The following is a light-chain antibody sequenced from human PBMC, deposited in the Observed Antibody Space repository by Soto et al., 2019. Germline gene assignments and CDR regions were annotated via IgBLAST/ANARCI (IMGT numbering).Light chain of an antibody. V-gene: IGKV3-20*01. CDR3: QQHGTSPYT. Sequence: EIVLTQSPGTLSLSPGERATLSCRASQSVSSSYLAWYQQKPGQAPRLLIYGASSRATGIPDRFSGSGSGTDFTLTISSLEPEDFAVYYCQQHGTSPYTFGQGTVLEIK. J-gene: IGKJ2*01. CDR2: GAS. CDR1: QSVSSSY.